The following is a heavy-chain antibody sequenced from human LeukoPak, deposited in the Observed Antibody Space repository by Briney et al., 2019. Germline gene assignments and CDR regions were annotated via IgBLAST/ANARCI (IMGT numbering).Heavy chain of an antibody. Sequence: GGSLRLSCAASGFTFTNYAMSWVRQAPGKGLEWVSAIRGSGGSTYYADSVKGRFIISRDNSKNTLYLQMSSLRAEDTAVYYCAKNYYDSSGYGFDFWGQGTLVTVSS. V-gene: IGHV3-23*01. CDR2: IRGSGGST. J-gene: IGHJ4*02. CDR3: AKNYYDSSGYGFDF. D-gene: IGHD3-22*01. CDR1: GFTFTNYA.